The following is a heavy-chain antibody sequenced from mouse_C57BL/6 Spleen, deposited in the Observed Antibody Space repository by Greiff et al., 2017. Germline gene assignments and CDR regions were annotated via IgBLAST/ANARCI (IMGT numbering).Heavy chain of an antibody. D-gene: IGHD2-1*01. Sequence: VQLQQSGPELVKPGASVKMSCKASGYTFTDYNMHWVKQSHGKSLEWIGYINPNNGGTSYNQKFKGKATLTVNKSSSTAYMELRSLTSEDSAVYYCTYGNYWYFDVWGTGTTVTVSS. CDR1: GYTFTDYN. CDR3: TYGNYWYFDV. V-gene: IGHV1-22*01. CDR2: INPNNGGT. J-gene: IGHJ1*03.